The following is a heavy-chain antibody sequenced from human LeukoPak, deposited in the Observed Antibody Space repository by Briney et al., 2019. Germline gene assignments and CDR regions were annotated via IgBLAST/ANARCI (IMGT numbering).Heavy chain of an antibody. Sequence: SETLSLTCTVSGGSISSGVYYWSWLRQHPGKGLEWIGYIYYSGSTYSNPSLKSRLTMSVDISKNQFSLKLSSVTAADTAVYYCARGVKGLRGAFDIWGQGTMVTVSS. CDR1: GGSISSGVYY. V-gene: IGHV4-31*03. J-gene: IGHJ3*02. CDR3: ARGVKGLRGAFDI. CDR2: IYYSGST. D-gene: IGHD3-10*01.